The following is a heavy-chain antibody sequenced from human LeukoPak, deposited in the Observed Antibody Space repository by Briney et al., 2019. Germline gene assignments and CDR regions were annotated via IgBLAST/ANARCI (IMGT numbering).Heavy chain of an antibody. D-gene: IGHD2-15*01. V-gene: IGHV4-39*07. Sequence: SETLSLTCTVSNGSMVSATYYWGWIRQPPGKGLEWIGYIYYSGSPLYNPSLKSRVTISVDTSKNQFSLKLSSVTAADTAVYFCARDGRGGFYYYSGMDVWGQGTTVTVSS. J-gene: IGHJ6*02. CDR3: ARDGRGGFYYYSGMDV. CDR1: NGSMVSATYY. CDR2: IYYSGSP.